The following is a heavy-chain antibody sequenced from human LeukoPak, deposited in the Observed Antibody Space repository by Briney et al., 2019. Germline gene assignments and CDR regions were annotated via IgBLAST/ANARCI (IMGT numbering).Heavy chain of an antibody. D-gene: IGHD3-22*01. V-gene: IGHV3-30-3*01. CDR1: GFTFSSYA. Sequence: AGGSLRLSCAASGFTFSSYAMHWVRQAPGRGRDGWAVISYDGSNKYYADSVKGRFTISRDNSKNTLYLQMNSLRAEDTAVYYCARPWGNYYDSSGYYYWGQGTLVTVSS. CDR2: ISYDGSNK. J-gene: IGHJ4*02. CDR3: ARPWGNYYDSSGYYY.